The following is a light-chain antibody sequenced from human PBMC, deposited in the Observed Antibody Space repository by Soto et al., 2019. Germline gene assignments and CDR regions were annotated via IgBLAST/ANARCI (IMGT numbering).Light chain of an antibody. V-gene: IGLV2-14*01. Sequence: SVLTQPASVSGSPGQSITISCTGSSSDVGANDYVSWCQQHPGKAPKLMIYEVRNRPSGVSNRFSGSKSGNTASLTISGLQAEDEAGYYCSSYTSSGTFYVFGTGTKVTVL. CDR3: SSYTSSGTFYV. CDR2: EVR. J-gene: IGLJ1*01. CDR1: SSDVGANDY.